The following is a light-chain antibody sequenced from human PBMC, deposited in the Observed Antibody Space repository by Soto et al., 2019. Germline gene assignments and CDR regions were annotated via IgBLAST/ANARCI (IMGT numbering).Light chain of an antibody. CDR2: GGS. Sequence: EIVLTQSPGTLSLSPGAGAPLSCRASQTISSGSLAWYQQKPGQPPRLLIYGGSSRAAGIPDRFSGSGSGTDFSLTISRLEPEDFAVYYCQQYGSSRTFGQGTKVDIK. J-gene: IGKJ1*01. CDR1: QTISSGS. CDR3: QQYGSSRT. V-gene: IGKV3-20*01.